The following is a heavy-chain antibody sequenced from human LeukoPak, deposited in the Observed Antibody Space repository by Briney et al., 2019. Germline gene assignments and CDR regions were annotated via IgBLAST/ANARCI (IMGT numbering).Heavy chain of an antibody. J-gene: IGHJ4*02. V-gene: IGHV3-21*04. CDR2: ISSSSSYI. D-gene: IGHD4-17*01. Sequence: PGGSLRLSCAASGFTFSSYSMNWVRQAPGKGLEWVSSISSSSSYIYYADSVKGRFTISRDNAKNSLYLQMNSLRAEDTAVYYCARGLLTRAAVTITNFDYWGQGTLVTVSS. CDR3: ARGLLTRAAVTITNFDY. CDR1: GFTFSSYS.